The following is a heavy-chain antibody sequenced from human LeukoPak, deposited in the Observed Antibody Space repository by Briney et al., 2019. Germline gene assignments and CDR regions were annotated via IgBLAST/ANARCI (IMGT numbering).Heavy chain of an antibody. J-gene: IGHJ4*02. CDR3: ARDSSGWSKNY. CDR1: GFSFITYA. V-gene: IGHV3-23*01. Sequence: GGSLRLSCSASGFSFITYAMTWVRQAPGKGLQWVSAISGDGYNTYYEDSVKGRFTISRDNSKNMMYLQMNSLRDEDTAVYYCARDSSGWSKNYWGQGTLVTVSS. CDR2: ISGDGYNT. D-gene: IGHD6-19*01.